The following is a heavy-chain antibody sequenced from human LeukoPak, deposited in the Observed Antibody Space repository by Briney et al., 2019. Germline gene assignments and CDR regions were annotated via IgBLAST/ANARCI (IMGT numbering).Heavy chain of an antibody. CDR1: GFTFSGSA. CDR3: TSLIAVAGTYFVY. J-gene: IGHJ4*02. CDR2: IRSKANSYAT. V-gene: IGHV3-73*01. Sequence: GGSLRLSCAASGFTFSGSAMHWVRQASGKGLEWVGRIRSKANSYATAYAASVKGRFTISRDDSKNTAYLQMNSLKTEDTAVYYCTSLIAVAGTYFVYWGQGTLVTVSS. D-gene: IGHD6-19*01.